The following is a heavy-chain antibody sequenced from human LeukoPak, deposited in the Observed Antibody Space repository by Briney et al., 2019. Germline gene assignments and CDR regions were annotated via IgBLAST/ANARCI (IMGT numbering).Heavy chain of an antibody. D-gene: IGHD3-22*01. CDR3: ARDSSGFPLFDY. Sequence: GGSLRLSCAVSGFIFSSYAMSWVRQAPGKGLEWVSGISYSGGRTYYADSVKGRFTISRDNSKNTLYLQMNSLRAEDTAVYYCARDSSGFPLFDYWGQGTLVTVSS. J-gene: IGHJ4*02. CDR1: GFIFSSYA. CDR2: ISYSGGRT. V-gene: IGHV3-23*01.